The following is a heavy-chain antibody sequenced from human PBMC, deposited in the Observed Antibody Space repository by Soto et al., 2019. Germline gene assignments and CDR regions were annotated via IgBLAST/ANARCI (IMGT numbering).Heavy chain of an antibody. CDR3: GRRFEYTPWFDT. Sequence: SDPLSLTCTVSGGSISSYYWSWIRQPPGKGLEWIGYIYYSGSTNYNPSLKSRVTISVDTSKNQFSLKLSSVTAADTAVYYCGRRFEYTPWFDTWGQGTLVTVSS. CDR2: IYYSGST. CDR1: GGSISSYY. J-gene: IGHJ5*02. D-gene: IGHD1-1*01. V-gene: IGHV4-59*08.